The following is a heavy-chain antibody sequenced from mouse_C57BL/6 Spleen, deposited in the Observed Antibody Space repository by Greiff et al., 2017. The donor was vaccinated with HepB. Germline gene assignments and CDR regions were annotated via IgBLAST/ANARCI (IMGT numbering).Heavy chain of an antibody. J-gene: IGHJ4*01. V-gene: IGHV1-80*01. Sequence: VKLQESGAELVKPGASVKISCKASGYAFSSYWMNWVKQRPGKGLEWIGQIYPGDGDTNYNGKFKGKATLTADKSSSTAYMQLSSLTSEDSAVYFCARGGDWGGAMDYWGQGTSVTVSS. CDR1: GYAFSSYW. CDR2: IYPGDGDT. D-gene: IGHD4-1*01. CDR3: ARGGDWGGAMDY.